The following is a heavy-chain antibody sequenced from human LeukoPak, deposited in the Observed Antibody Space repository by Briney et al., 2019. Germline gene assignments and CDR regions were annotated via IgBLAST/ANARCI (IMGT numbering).Heavy chain of an antibody. CDR1: GYTFTSYG. D-gene: IGHD3-3*01. CDR2: ISAYNGNT. J-gene: IGHJ3*02. Sequence: ASVKVSCKASGYTFTSYGISWVRQAPGQGLEWMGWISAYNGNTNYAQKLQGRVTMTTDTSTSTAYMELRSLRSDDTAVYYCARAALHYDFWSGYPSDAFDIWGQGTMVTVSS. CDR3: ARAALHYDFWSGYPSDAFDI. V-gene: IGHV1-18*01.